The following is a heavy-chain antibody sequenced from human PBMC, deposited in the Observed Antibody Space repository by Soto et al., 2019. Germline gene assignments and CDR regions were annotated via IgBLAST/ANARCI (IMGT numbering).Heavy chain of an antibody. D-gene: IGHD6-19*01. Sequence: QVQLVQSGAEVKKPGSSVKVSCKASGGTFSSYAISWVRQAPGQGLEWMGGIIPIFGTANYAQKFQGRVTITADESTSTAYRELSSLRSEDTAGYYCARVEPSSSGHRYYYYGMDVWGQGTTVTVSS. V-gene: IGHV1-69*12. CDR2: IIPIFGTA. CDR1: GGTFSSYA. J-gene: IGHJ6*02. CDR3: ARVEPSSSGHRYYYYGMDV.